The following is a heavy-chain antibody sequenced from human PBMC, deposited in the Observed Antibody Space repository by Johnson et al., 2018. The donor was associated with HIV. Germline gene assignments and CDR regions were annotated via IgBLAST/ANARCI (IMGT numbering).Heavy chain of an antibody. CDR3: ARDSTPWGGDYVGYAFDL. Sequence: QVQLVESGGGVVQPGGSLRLSCAASGFTFSSYGMHWVRQAPGKGLEWVAFIRYDGTNKYSAASVKGRFTISRDNAKNSLYLQMSSLRAEDTAVYFCARDSTPWGGDYVGYAFDLWGQGTMVTVSS. V-gene: IGHV3-30*02. D-gene: IGHD4-17*01. CDR1: GFTFSSYG. CDR2: IRYDGTNK. J-gene: IGHJ3*01.